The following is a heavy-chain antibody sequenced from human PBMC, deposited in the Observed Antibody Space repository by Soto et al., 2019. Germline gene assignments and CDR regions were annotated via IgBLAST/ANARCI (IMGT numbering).Heavy chain of an antibody. D-gene: IGHD3-22*01. Sequence: QVQLVQSGAEVKKPGASVKVSCNASGYTFTTYGMSWVRQAPGQGLDWMGWISTSNGNTKYAERLQVRGTMSTDTTTSTAYMELRSLRSEETAVYYCARGPTDYYDNSSDYFLNYWGQGTLVTVSS. CDR1: GYTFTTYG. J-gene: IGHJ4*02. CDR2: ISTSNGNT. CDR3: ARGPTDYYDNSSDYFLNY. V-gene: IGHV1-18*01.